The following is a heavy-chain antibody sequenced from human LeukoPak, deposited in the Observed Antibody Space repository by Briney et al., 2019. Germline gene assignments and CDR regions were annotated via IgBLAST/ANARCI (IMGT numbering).Heavy chain of an antibody. CDR1: GGSISSGDYY. D-gene: IGHD6-13*01. CDR2: IDYSGNN. Sequence: PSQTLSLTCTVSGGSISSGDYYWRWLRQPPGKGREWIGYIDYSGNNYDKPSIKSRVTISVDTSKNQFSLKLISVTAADTAVYYCARVTGGIAAGYWGQGTLVTVSS. J-gene: IGHJ4*02. V-gene: IGHV4-30-4*08. CDR3: ARVTGGIAAGY.